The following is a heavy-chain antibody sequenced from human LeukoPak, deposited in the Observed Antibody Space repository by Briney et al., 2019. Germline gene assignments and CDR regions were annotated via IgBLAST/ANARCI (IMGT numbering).Heavy chain of an antibody. J-gene: IGHJ4*02. CDR3: ARGPRITIFGVVITFDY. CDR1: GGSFSGYY. D-gene: IGHD3-3*01. CDR2: INHSGST. Sequence: PAETLSLTCAVYGGSFSGYYWSWIRQPPGKGLEWIGEINHSGSTNYNPSLKSRVTISVDTSKNQFSLKLSSVTAAYTAVYYCARGPRITIFGVVITFDYWGQGTLVTVSS. V-gene: IGHV4-34*01.